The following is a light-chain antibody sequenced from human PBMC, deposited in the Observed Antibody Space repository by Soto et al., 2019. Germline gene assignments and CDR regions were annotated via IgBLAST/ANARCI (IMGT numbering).Light chain of an antibody. CDR2: DAS. CDR3: QQLDSYPIT. Sequence: DIQLTQPPSFLSASVGDRVTITCRASQGISSFLAWYQEKPEEAPKLLIYDASTLQSGVPSRYSGSGSGTEFTLTISSLQPEDFATYYCQQLDSYPITFGQGTRLEIK. V-gene: IGKV1-9*01. J-gene: IGKJ5*01. CDR1: QGISSF.